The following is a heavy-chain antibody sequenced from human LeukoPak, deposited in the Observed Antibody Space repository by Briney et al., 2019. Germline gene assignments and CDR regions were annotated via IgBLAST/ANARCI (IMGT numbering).Heavy chain of an antibody. D-gene: IGHD6-13*01. Sequence: PGRSLRLSCAASGFTLSSYGMHWVRQAPGKGLEWVAVISYDGSNKYYADSVKGRFSISRDNSKNTLYLQMNSLRAEDTAVYYCSKVIWGQQLALSCDYWGQGTLVTVSS. J-gene: IGHJ4*02. V-gene: IGHV3-30*18. CDR2: ISYDGSNK. CDR1: GFTLSSYG. CDR3: SKVIWGQQLALSCDY.